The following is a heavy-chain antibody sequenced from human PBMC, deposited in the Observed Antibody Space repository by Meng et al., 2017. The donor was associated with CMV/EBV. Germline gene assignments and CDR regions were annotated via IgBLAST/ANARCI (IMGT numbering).Heavy chain of an antibody. CDR1: GGSVSSGSYY. Sequence: GPLRLSCTVSGGSVSSGSYYGSWIRQPPGRGLVWIGYTYYSGSTNYNPSLKSRVTISVDTSKNQFYLKLSAVTAADKAVYYCAREGPDGVDVWGQGTTVTVSS. V-gene: IGHV4-61*01. J-gene: IGHJ6*02. CDR2: TYYSGST. CDR3: AREGPDGVDV.